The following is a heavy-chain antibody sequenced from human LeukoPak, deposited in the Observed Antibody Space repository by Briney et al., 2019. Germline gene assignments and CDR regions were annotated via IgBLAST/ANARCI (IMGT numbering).Heavy chain of an antibody. CDR1: GFIFSDYY. CDR2: ISDSGSNI. J-gene: IGHJ3*02. CDR3: ARAKFDSSGYYYRGFDI. Sequence: SGGSLRLSCAASGFIFSDYYMGWIRKAPGRGLEGVSYISDSGSNIYYTDSVKGRFTMSRDNAKKSLYLQMNSLRAEDTAVYYCARAKFDSSGYYYRGFDIWGQGTMVTVSS. V-gene: IGHV3-11*04. D-gene: IGHD3-22*01.